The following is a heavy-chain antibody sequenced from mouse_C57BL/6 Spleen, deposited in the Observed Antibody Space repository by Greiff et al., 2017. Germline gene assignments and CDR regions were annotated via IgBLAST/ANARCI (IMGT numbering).Heavy chain of an antibody. CDR3: ARHDYGAMDY. V-gene: IGHV5-9*01. CDR1: GFTFSSYT. Sequence: DVHLVESGGGLVKPGGSLKLSCAASGFTFSSYTMSWVRQTPEKRLEWVATISGGGGNTYYPDSVKGRFTISRDNAKNTLYLQMSSLRSEDTALYYCARHDYGAMDYWGQGTSVTVSS. CDR2: ISGGGGNT. J-gene: IGHJ4*01. D-gene: IGHD2-4*01.